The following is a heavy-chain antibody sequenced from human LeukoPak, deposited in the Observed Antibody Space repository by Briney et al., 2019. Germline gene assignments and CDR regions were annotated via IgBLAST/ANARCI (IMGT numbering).Heavy chain of an antibody. CDR2: INPNSGGT. CDR3: LGSGWYIERLDAFDI. D-gene: IGHD6-19*01. J-gene: IGHJ3*02. Sequence: ASVKVSCKASGYTFTGYYMHWVRQAPGQGLEWMEWINPNSGGTNYAQKFQGRVTMTRDTSISTAYMELSRLRSDDTAVYYCLGSGWYIERLDAFDIWGQGTMVTVSS. CDR1: GYTFTGYY. V-gene: IGHV1-2*02.